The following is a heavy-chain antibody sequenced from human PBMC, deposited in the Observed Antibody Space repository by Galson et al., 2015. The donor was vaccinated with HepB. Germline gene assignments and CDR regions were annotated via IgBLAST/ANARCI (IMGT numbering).Heavy chain of an antibody. CDR3: AKGTGGFYFDP. V-gene: IGHV3-23*01. CDR1: GFTFNNYA. CDR2: ISGDTFSF. D-gene: IGHD2-8*02. J-gene: IGHJ4*02. Sequence: SLRLSCAASGFTFNNYAMNWVRQAPGKGLEWVSTISGDTFSFYYADSVRGRFTISRDNSKNTVFLEMNSLKAEDTAIYYCAKGTGGFYFDPWGQGALVTVSS.